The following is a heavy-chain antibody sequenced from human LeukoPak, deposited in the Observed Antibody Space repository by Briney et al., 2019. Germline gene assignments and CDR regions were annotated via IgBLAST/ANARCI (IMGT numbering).Heavy chain of an antibody. Sequence: NPGGSLRLSCAASGFTFSSYGMHWVRQAPGKGLEWVSSISSSSSYIYYADSVKGRFTISRDNAKNSLYLQMNSLRAEDTAVYYCARDLSGSYLLSDAFDIWGQGTMVTVSS. CDR2: ISSSSSYI. CDR1: GFTFSSYG. V-gene: IGHV3-21*01. CDR3: ARDLSGSYLLSDAFDI. D-gene: IGHD1-26*01. J-gene: IGHJ3*02.